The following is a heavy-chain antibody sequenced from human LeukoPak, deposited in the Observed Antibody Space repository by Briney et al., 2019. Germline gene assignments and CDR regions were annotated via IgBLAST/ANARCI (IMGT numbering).Heavy chain of an antibody. CDR3: ARHSGVDAFDI. CDR2: IYYSGST. D-gene: IGHD3-10*01. J-gene: IGHJ3*02. V-gene: IGHV4-59*08. CDR1: GGSISSYY. Sequence: SETLSLTCTVSGGSISSYYWSWIRQPAGKGLEWIGYIYYSGSTNYNPSLKSRVTISEDTSKNQFSLKLSSVTAADTAVYYCARHSGVDAFDIWGQGTMVTVSS.